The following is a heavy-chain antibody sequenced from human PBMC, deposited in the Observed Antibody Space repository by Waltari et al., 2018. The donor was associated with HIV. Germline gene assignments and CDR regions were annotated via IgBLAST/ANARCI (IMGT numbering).Heavy chain of an antibody. Sequence: QVQLVESGGGGGQPGGSLRLSCAASGFTFSSFGMHWVRQAPGKGREWVTFIRYDGSKKHYADSVKGRFTISRDNSDNTLYLEMNSLRTEDTAVYYCATNIVVAATGTFDYWGQGTRVIVTA. D-gene: IGHD2-15*01. CDR3: ATNIVVAATGTFDY. J-gene: IGHJ4*02. V-gene: IGHV3-30*02. CDR2: IRYDGSKK. CDR1: GFTFSSFG.